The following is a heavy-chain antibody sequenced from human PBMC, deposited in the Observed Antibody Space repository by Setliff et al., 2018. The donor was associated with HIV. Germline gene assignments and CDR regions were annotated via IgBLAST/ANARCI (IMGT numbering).Heavy chain of an antibody. J-gene: IGHJ1*01. CDR1: GGSISSGGYY. D-gene: IGHD6-6*01. CDR3: ARDPAPSSSASYFQH. CDR2: MYHSGST. Sequence: SETLSLTCTVSGGSISSGGYYWSWIRQHPGKGLEWIGYMYHSGSTHYNPSLKSRVTISVDTSKNQFSLKLSSVTAADTAVYYCARDPAPSSSASYFQHWGQGTPVTVSS. V-gene: IGHV4-31*03.